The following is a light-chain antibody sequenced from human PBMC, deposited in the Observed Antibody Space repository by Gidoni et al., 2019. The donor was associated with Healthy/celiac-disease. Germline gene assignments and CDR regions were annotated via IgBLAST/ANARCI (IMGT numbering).Light chain of an antibody. CDR1: ISDVGGYTY. CDR3: ISYTSSSTWV. CDR2: EVS. Sequence: QSALTQPASVSGSPGQSIPISCTGTISDVGGYTYVSWYQLHPGKAPNLMIYEVSNRPSGVSNRFSGSKSGNTASLTISGLQSEDEADYYCISYTSSSTWVFGGGTKLTVL. V-gene: IGLV2-14*01. J-gene: IGLJ3*02.